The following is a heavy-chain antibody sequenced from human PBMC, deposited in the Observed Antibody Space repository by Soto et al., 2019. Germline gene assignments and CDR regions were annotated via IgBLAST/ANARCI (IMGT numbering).Heavy chain of an antibody. CDR1: GFMFSAYT. Sequence: VGSLRLSCAASGFMFSAYTMNWVRQAPGKGLEWLSSISDDSRYIDYADSLRGRFTVSRDNARNSLYLQIDSLGVEDTAVYYCATPYYFNHWGPGTLVTVSS. CDR3: ATPYYFNH. V-gene: IGHV3-21*06. J-gene: IGHJ1*01. CDR2: ISDDSRYI. D-gene: IGHD3-16*01.